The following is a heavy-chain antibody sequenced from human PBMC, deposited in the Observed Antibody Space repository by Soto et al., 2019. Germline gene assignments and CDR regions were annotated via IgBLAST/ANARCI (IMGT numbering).Heavy chain of an antibody. V-gene: IGHV4-31*03. CDR2: ISYRGNT. CDR1: GGSISSGAYY. Sequence: QVQLQESGPGLVTPSQSLSLTCTVSGGSISSGAYYWRWIRQHPGRGLEWIGHISYRGNTDYNPSLKSRVAISLDTPRNQFSLKLRSVSAADTAVYYCAASPNADFFDYWGQGALVTVSA. J-gene: IGHJ4*02. CDR3: AASPNADFFDY.